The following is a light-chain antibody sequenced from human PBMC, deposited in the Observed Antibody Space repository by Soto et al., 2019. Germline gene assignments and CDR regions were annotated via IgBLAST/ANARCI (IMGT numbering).Light chain of an antibody. Sequence: QSALTHPASVSWSPGQSVTISCTGTSSDVGRYNFVSWYQQHPGKAPKLMIYDVTKRPSGVSNRFSGSKSGNTASLTISGLQAEDEADYYCCSYAGTSGYVFGIGTKVTVL. CDR2: DVT. V-gene: IGLV2-23*02. CDR1: SSDVGRYNF. J-gene: IGLJ1*01. CDR3: CSYAGTSGYV.